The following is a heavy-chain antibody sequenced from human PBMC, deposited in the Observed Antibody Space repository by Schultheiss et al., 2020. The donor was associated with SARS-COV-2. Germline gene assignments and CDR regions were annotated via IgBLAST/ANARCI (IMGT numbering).Heavy chain of an antibody. CDR2: IYTSGST. CDR3: ASTHDYSNYPNWFDP. D-gene: IGHD4-11*01. V-gene: IGHV4-4*07. Sequence: PSETLSLTCTVSGGSISSYYWSWIRQPAGKGLEWIGRIYTSGSTNYNPSLKSRVTMSVDTSKNQFSLKLSSVTAADTAVYYCASTHDYSNYPNWFDPWGQGTLVTVSS. CDR1: GGSISSYY. J-gene: IGHJ5*02.